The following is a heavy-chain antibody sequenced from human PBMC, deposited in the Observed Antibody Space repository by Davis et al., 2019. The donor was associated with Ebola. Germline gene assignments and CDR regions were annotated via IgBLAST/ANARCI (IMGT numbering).Heavy chain of an antibody. CDR2: IYFSGTT. CDR3: VSQGHISYYYGMDV. J-gene: IGHJ6*02. Sequence: SETLSLTCSVSGGSITSSSYYWCWIRQPPGKGLERIGNIYFSGTTYYKPSLRGRVTISVDTSKNQFSLKLDSVTAADTAVYYCVSQGHISYYYGMDVWGQGTTVTVSS. CDR1: GGSITSSSYY. V-gene: IGHV4-39*01.